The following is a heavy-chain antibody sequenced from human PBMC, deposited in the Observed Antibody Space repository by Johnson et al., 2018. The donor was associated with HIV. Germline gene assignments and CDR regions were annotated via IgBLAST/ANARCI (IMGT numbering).Heavy chain of an antibody. CDR3: AKVRWELSSIGAFDI. CDR2: IGTAGDT. D-gene: IGHD1-26*01. CDR1: GFTFSSYA. V-gene: IGHV3-13*01. Sequence: VQLVESGGGVVQPGRSLRLSCAASGFTFSSYAMHWVRQATGKGLEWVSAIGTAGDTYYPGSVKGRFTISRENAKNSLYLQTGSLRAEDMAVYYCAKVRWELSSIGAFDIWGHGTMVTVSS. J-gene: IGHJ3*02.